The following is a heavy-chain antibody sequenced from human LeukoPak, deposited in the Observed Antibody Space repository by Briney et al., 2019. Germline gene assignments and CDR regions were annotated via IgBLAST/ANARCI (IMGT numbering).Heavy chain of an antibody. CDR1: GFTFSSYW. D-gene: IGHD3-3*01. V-gene: IGHV3-74*01. CDR3: ARLAEAYYDFWSGYSYYFDY. J-gene: IGHJ4*02. CDR2: INSDGSST. Sequence: GGSLRLSXAASGFTFSSYWMHWVRQAPGKGLAWVSRINSDGSSTIYADSVKGRFTISRDNAKNTLYLQMNSLRAEDTAVYYCARLAEAYYDFWSGYSYYFDYWGQGTLVTVSS.